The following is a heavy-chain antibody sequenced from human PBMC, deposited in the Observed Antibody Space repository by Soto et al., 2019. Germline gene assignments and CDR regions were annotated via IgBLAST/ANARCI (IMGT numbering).Heavy chain of an antibody. Sequence: QVQLVQSGAEVKKPGASVKVSCKASGYTFTSYAMHWVRQAPGQRLEWMGWINAGNGNTKYSQKFQGRVTITRDTSASTAYMELSSLRTEHTAVYYCASDISFGAPPGGAGMHWGQGTLVTVSS. CDR3: ASDISFGAPPGGAGMH. J-gene: IGHJ4*02. D-gene: IGHD3-10*01. CDR1: GYTFTSYA. CDR2: INAGNGNT. V-gene: IGHV1-3*01.